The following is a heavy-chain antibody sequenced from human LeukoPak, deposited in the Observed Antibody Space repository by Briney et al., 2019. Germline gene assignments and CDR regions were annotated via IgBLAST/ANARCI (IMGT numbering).Heavy chain of an antibody. V-gene: IGHV3-7*05. D-gene: IGHD2-15*01. J-gene: IGHJ5*02. CDR3: ARISQRSFDP. Sequence: GGSLRLFCAASGFTFSSYWMSWVRQAPGKGLEWVANIKQDGVEQYYVDSVEGRFTISRDNAKSSLFLQMNSLRAEDTAVYYCARISQRSFDPCGQGTLVTVSS. CDR1: GFTFSSYW. CDR2: IKQDGVEQ.